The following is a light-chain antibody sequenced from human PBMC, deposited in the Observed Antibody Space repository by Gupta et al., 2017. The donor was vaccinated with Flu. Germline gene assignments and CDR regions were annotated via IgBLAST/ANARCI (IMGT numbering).Light chain of an antibody. CDR1: QSVICH. Sequence: VREGVAITCLAGQSVICHLTWYQQKPGKAPTMLIYKASILENGVPSRFSASGSGTEFTLTIISLQPDDFATYYCQQYNSYWSFGQGTKVEIK. J-gene: IGKJ1*01. CDR2: KAS. V-gene: IGKV1-5*03. CDR3: QQYNSYWS.